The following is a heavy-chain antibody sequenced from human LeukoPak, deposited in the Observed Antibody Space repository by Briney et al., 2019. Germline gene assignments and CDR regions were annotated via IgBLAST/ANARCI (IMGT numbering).Heavy chain of an antibody. CDR1: GYTFTGYY. CDR2: INPNSGGT. CDR3: ARDANVDTAMVTAFDI. J-gene: IGHJ3*02. Sequence: ASVKVSCKASGYTFTGYYMHWVRQAPGQGLEWMGWINPNSGGTNYAQKFQGRVTMTRDTSISTAYMELSRLRSDDTAVYYCARDANVDTAMVTAFDIWGQGTMVTVSS. D-gene: IGHD5-18*01. V-gene: IGHV1-2*02.